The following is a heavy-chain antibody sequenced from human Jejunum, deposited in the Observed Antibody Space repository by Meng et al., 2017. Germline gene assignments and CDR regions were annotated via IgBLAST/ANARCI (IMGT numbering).Heavy chain of an antibody. D-gene: IGHD3-9*01. CDR2: INHSGST. V-gene: IGHV4-34*01. CDR1: GASFSGYK. J-gene: IGHJ4*02. Sequence: QVQIQQWGAGLLRPSETLSLTCAVYGASFSGYKWNWIRQPPGKGLEWIGEINHSGSTTNNPSLKSRVTMSVDTSKNQFSLKVDSVSAADTAVYYCARRLPYFDTGFYDFWGQGTLVTVSS. CDR3: ARRLPYFDTGFYDF.